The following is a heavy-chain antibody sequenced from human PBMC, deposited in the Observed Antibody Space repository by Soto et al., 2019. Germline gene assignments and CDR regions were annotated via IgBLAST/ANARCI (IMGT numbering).Heavy chain of an antibody. Sequence: PGGSLRLSCAASGFTFSSYAMSWVRQAQGKGLEWVSAISGSGGSTYYADSVKGRFTISRDNSKNTLYLQMNSLGAEDTDVYYCPKARSDYPDYWGQGTLVTVSS. D-gene: IGHD3-10*01. CDR3: PKARSDYPDY. V-gene: IGHV3-23*01. J-gene: IGHJ4*02. CDR1: GFTFSSYA. CDR2: ISGSGGST.